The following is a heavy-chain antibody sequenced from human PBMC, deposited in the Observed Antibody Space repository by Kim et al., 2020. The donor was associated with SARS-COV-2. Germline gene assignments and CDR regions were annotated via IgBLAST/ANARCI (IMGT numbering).Heavy chain of an antibody. Sequence: SSGGPIFYADSVKCRFTMSRDTAKNSLYLQMNSLRDEDTAVYYCAGRVFDYWGQGTLVTVSS. V-gene: IGHV3-48*02. CDR2: SSGGPI. D-gene: IGHD3-10*01. J-gene: IGHJ4*02. CDR3: AGRVFDY.